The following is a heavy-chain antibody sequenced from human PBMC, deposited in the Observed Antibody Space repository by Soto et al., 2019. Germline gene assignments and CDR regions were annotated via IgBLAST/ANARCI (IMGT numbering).Heavy chain of an antibody. CDR1: GFTFSSYG. Sequence: QVQLVESGGGVVQPGRSLRLSCAASGFTFSSYGMHWVRQAPGKGLEWVAVISYDGSNKYYADSVKGRFTISRDNSENTLYLQMNSLRTDTAVYYCAKDLAGGDIRGYWYFDLWGRGTLVTVSS. CDR2: ISYDGSNK. CDR3: AKDLAGGDIRGYWYFDL. V-gene: IGHV3-30*18. D-gene: IGHD2-15*01. J-gene: IGHJ2*01.